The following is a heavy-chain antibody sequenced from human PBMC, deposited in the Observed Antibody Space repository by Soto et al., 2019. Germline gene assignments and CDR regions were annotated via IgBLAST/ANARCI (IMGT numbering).Heavy chain of an antibody. CDR3: ARPYCNSTACFDLYLDY. CDR2: INPSTGST. J-gene: IGHJ4*02. CDR1: GYPITGHY. V-gene: IGHV1-46*03. Sequence: QVQLVQSGAEVKKPGASVKVSCKASGYPITGHYMHWVRQARGRGPEWMGIINPSTGSTTYAQSFQGRVSMIRDTSASTVYLELSSLTSEDTAIYYCARPYCNSTACFDLYLDYWGQGTLVTVSS. D-gene: IGHD2-2*01.